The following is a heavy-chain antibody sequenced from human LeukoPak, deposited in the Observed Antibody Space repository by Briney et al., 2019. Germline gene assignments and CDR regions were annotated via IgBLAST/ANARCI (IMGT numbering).Heavy chain of an antibody. CDR2: INPSGGST. J-gene: IGHJ5*02. Sequence: ASVKVSCKASGYTFTSYYMHWVRQAPGQGLEWMGIINPSGGSTSYAQKFHGRVSMTRDMSTSTDYMELSSLRSEDPAVYYCARDNSVEDTAWWFDPWGQGTLVTVSS. D-gene: IGHD4-23*01. V-gene: IGHV1-46*01. CDR3: ARDNSVEDTAWWFDP. CDR1: GYTFTSYY.